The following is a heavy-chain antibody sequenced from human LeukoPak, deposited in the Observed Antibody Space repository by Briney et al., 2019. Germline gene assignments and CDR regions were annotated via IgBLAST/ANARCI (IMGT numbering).Heavy chain of an antibody. CDR1: GGSISSYH. CDR2: IYYSGST. J-gene: IGHJ4*02. Sequence: PSETLSLTCTVSGGSISSYHWSWIRQPPGKGLEWIGYIYYSGSTNYNPSLKSRVTISVDASKNQFSLKLSSVTAADTAVYYCARDRVAAAGKGFDYWGQGTLVTVSS. V-gene: IGHV4-59*01. D-gene: IGHD6-13*01. CDR3: ARDRVAAAGKGFDY.